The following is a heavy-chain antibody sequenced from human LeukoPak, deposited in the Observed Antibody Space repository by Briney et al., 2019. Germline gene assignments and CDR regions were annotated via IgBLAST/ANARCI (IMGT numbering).Heavy chain of an antibody. J-gene: IGHJ4*02. D-gene: IGHD3-22*01. CDR1: GYTFIGYY. CDR3: ARGKMSDYYDSSGYDSLDY. V-gene: IGHV1-2*02. CDR2: INPNSGGT. Sequence: GASVKVSCKASGYTFIGYYMHWVRQAPGQGLEWMGWINPNSGGTNYAQKFQGRVTMTRDTSTSTAYMELRRLRSDDTAVYYCARGKMSDYYDSSGYDSLDYWGQGTLVTVSS.